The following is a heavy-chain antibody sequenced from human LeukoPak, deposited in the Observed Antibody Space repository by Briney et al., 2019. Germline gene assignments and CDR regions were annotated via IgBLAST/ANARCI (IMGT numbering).Heavy chain of an antibody. Sequence: GGSLRLSCAASGFTFSSYAMSWVRQAPGKGLEWVSAISGSGGSTYYADSVKGRFTISRGNSKNTPYLQMNSLRAEDTAVYYCASQGRRGLVTFWGQGTLVTVSS. CDR1: GFTFSSYA. J-gene: IGHJ4*02. D-gene: IGHD3/OR15-3a*01. CDR3: ASQGRRGLVTF. V-gene: IGHV3-23*01. CDR2: ISGSGGST.